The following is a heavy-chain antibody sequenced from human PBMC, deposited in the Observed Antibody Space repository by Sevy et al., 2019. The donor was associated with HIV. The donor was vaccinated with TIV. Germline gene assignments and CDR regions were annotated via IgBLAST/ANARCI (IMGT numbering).Heavy chain of an antibody. Sequence: SETLSLTCAVSGGSMSSYYWSWIRQPAGKGLEWIGRIYTSGSTNYNPTRKSRVTMSVDTSKNQFSLKLSSVTAADTAVYYCARDRLCDYVWWSYRYRCAFDIWGQGTMVTVSS. CDR1: GGSMSSYY. V-gene: IGHV4-4*07. D-gene: IGHD3-16*02. CDR2: IYTSGST. CDR3: ARDRLCDYVWWSYRYRCAFDI. J-gene: IGHJ3*02.